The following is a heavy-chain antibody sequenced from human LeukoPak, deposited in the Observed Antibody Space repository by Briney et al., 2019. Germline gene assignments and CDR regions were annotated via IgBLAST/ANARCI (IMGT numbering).Heavy chain of an antibody. Sequence: SVKVSRKASVGTFSRHSISWVRQAPGQALEWMGRITTSLGIANYGQKIEGRVKITADKSTSTAYIELSSLRSEDTAVYYCARQATSIGGATTNWFDPWGEGTLVSVSS. CDR2: ITTSLGIA. D-gene: IGHD1-26*01. V-gene: IGHV1-69*02. J-gene: IGHJ5*02. CDR3: ARQATSIGGATTNWFDP. CDR1: VGTFSRHS.